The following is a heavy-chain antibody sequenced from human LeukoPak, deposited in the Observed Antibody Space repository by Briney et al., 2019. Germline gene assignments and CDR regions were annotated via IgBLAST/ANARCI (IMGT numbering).Heavy chain of an antibody. D-gene: IGHD3-10*01. J-gene: IGHJ4*02. CDR1: GFTFSSYA. Sequence: SGGSLRLSCAGSGFTFSSYAMSWVRQAPGKGLEWVSTISGSGGAGTYYADSVKGRFTVSRDNSRDTLYLPMNSLRAEDTAVYYCAKDIHYFQSDYWGQGTLVTVSS. V-gene: IGHV3-23*01. CDR3: AKDIHYFQSDY. CDR2: ISGSGGAGT.